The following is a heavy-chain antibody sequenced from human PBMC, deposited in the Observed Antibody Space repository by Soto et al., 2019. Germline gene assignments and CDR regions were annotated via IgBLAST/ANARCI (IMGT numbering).Heavy chain of an antibody. CDR3: ARFGGGMDV. CDR1: GGSISNYY. J-gene: IGHJ6*02. D-gene: IGHD3-10*01. CDR2: IYYSGST. V-gene: IGHV4-59*08. Sequence: PSETLSLTCIVSGGSISNYYWSWIRQPPGKGLEWIGYIYYSGSTNYNPSLTSRVTISVDTSKNQFSLKLSSVTAADTAVYYCARFGGGMDVWGQGTKVTVSS.